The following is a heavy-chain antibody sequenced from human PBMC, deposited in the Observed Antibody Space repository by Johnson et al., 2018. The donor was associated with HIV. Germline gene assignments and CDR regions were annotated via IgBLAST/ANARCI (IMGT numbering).Heavy chain of an antibody. CDR3: AKGHSSGYPKDAFDM. CDR1: GFTFSNYG. V-gene: IGHV3-30*02. CDR2: LRYDGSIK. J-gene: IGHJ3*02. D-gene: IGHD3-22*01. Sequence: QVQLVESGGGLVQPGGSLRLSCAASGFTFSNYGMHWVRQAPGKGLEWVAFLRYDGSIKYYLGSVKGRFTISSDNSKNTLYLQMNSLRAEDTAVYYCAKGHSSGYPKDAFDMWGQGTMVIVSS.